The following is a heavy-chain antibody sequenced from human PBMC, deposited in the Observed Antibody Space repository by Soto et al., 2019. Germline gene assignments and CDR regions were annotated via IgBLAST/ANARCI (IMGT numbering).Heavy chain of an antibody. D-gene: IGHD5-12*01. J-gene: IGHJ4*02. CDR2: IKSKTDGGTI. CDR1: GFTFSNAW. Sequence: GGSLRLSCAASGFTFSNAWMNSVRQAPGKGLEWVGLIKSKTDGGTIDYPAPVKGRFIISRDDSRNTLYLQMNSLKTEDTAVYYCTTAHPRGPDYWGQGTLVTVSS. CDR3: TTAHPRGPDY. V-gene: IGHV3-15*01.